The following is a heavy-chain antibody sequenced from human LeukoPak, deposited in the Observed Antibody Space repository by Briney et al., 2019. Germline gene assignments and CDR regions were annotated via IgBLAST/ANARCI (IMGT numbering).Heavy chain of an antibody. V-gene: IGHV1-8*01. J-gene: IGHJ4*02. Sequence: ASVKVSCKASGYTFTNYDISWVRQATGQGLEWMGWMNPNSANRGYAQKFQGRVTMTRDTSISTAYMELSSLRSEDTAVYYCARAGYCSTTSCPPFDYWGQGTLVTVSS. CDR2: MNPNSANR. CDR1: GYTFTNYD. CDR3: ARAGYCSTTSCPPFDY. D-gene: IGHD2-2*01.